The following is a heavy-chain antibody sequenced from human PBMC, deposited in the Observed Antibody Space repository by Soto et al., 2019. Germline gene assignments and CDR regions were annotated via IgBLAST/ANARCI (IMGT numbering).Heavy chain of an antibody. D-gene: IGHD4-4*01. V-gene: IGHV1-69*04. CDR2: IIPILGIA. Sequence: ASLNFSFKASGGTFSSYTISWVRHAPAQGLEWMGRIIPILGIANYAQKFQGRVTITADKSTSTAYMELSSLRSEDTAVYHCARDSNLNLHLQYYYYMDVWGKGNTVTVSS. CDR3: ARDSNLNLHLQYYYYMDV. J-gene: IGHJ6*03. CDR1: GGTFSSYT.